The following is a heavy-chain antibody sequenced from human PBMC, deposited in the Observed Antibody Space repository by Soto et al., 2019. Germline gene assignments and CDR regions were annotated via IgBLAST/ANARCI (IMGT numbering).Heavy chain of an antibody. V-gene: IGHV4-59*01. CDR2: IYYSGST. J-gene: IGHJ6*02. CDR1: GGSISSYY. D-gene: IGHD2-2*01. Sequence: PSETLSLTCTVSGGSISSYYWSWVRQPPGKGLEWIGYIYYSGSTNYNPSLKSRVTISVDTSKNQFSLKLSSVTAADTAVYYCARGQLLYYYYYGMDVWGQGTTVTVSS. CDR3: ARGQLLYYYYYGMDV.